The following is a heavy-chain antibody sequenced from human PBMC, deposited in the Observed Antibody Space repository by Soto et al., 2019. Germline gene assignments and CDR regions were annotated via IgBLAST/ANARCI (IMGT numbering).Heavy chain of an antibody. CDR1: GFTLSSYG. D-gene: IGHD2-21*02. Sequence: ESGGGVVQPGTSLRLSCAASGFTLSSYGMHWVRQAPGKGLEWVAVISYDGTNKYYEDSVKDRFTISRDNSKNTQYLHMNSLRGDDTALSYCAKGSDCAAANNYFEDWGQGTLVTVSS. J-gene: IGHJ4*02. CDR3: AKGSDCAAANNYFED. CDR2: ISYDGTNK. V-gene: IGHV3-30*18.